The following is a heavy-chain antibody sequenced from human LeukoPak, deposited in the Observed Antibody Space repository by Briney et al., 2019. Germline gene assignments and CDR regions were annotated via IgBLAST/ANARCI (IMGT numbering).Heavy chain of an antibody. CDR2: ITGSSDSI. CDR1: RFTFSSYA. D-gene: IGHD2-2*01. CDR3: ARLVCSTIPCYGKFYFDS. Sequence: GGSLRLSCAASRFTFSSYAMEWVRQAPGKGLEWVSSITGSSDSIYYADSVKGRFTISRDNAKNSVYLQMNSLRAEDTAVYYCARLVCSTIPCYGKFYFDSWGQGTLVPVSS. V-gene: IGHV3-21*01. J-gene: IGHJ4*02.